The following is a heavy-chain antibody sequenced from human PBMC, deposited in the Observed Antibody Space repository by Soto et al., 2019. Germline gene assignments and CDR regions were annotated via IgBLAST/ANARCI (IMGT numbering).Heavy chain of an antibody. CDR2: INHSGST. Sequence: SETLSLTCAVYGGSFSGYYWSWIRQPPGKGLEWIGEINHSGSTNYNPSLKSRVTISVDTSKNQFSLKLSSVTAADTAVYYCARVRKGCYGSGSYSYYYYMDVWGKGTTVTVSS. CDR3: ARVRKGCYGSGSYSYYYYMDV. CDR1: GGSFSGYY. V-gene: IGHV4-34*01. D-gene: IGHD3-10*01. J-gene: IGHJ6*03.